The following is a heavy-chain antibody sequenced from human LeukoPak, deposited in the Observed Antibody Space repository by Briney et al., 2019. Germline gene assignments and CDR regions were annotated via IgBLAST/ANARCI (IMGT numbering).Heavy chain of an antibody. D-gene: IGHD6-13*01. CDR3: ARGGLGSSWLPYYFDY. V-gene: IGHV1-18*01. CDR2: ISAYNGNT. CDR1: GYTFTSYA. J-gene: IGHJ4*02. Sequence: ASVKVSCKASGYTFTSYAIHWVRQAPGQGLEWMGWISAYNGNTNYAQKLQGRVTMTTDTSTSTAYMELRSLRSDDTAVYYCARGGLGSSWLPYYFDYWGQGTLVTVSS.